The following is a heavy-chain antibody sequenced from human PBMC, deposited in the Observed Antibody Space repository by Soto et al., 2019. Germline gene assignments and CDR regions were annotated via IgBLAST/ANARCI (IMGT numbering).Heavy chain of an antibody. Sequence: GGSLRLSCAASGFTFSSYSMNWVRQAPGKGLEWVSSISSSSSYIYYADSVKGRFTISRDNAKNSLYLQMNSLRAEDTAVYYCARDSSLAFDYGDYVRRGGPNDYWGQGTLVTVSS. CDR3: ARDSSLAFDYGDYVRRGGPNDY. V-gene: IGHV3-21*01. J-gene: IGHJ4*02. CDR2: ISSSSSYI. CDR1: GFTFSSYS. D-gene: IGHD4-17*01.